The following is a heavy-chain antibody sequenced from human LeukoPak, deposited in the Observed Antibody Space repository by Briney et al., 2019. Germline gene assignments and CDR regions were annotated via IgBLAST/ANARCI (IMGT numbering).Heavy chain of an antibody. J-gene: IGHJ4*02. CDR2: IYYSGST. CDR3: ARAGYSSSFDY. CDR1: GGSISSHY. D-gene: IGHD6-6*01. V-gene: IGHV4-59*11. Sequence: SETLSLTCTVSGGSISSHYWSWIRQPPGKGLEWIGYIYYSGSTNYNPSLKSRVTISVDTSKNQFSLKLSSVTAADTAMYYCARAGYSSSFDYWGQGTLVTVSS.